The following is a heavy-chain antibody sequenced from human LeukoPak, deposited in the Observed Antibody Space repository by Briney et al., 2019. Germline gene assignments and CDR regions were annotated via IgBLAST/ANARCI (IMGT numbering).Heavy chain of an antibody. CDR2: IRYDGSNK. CDR3: AKSRRAPLVGTITKSWIDY. D-gene: IGHD1-7*01. V-gene: IGHV3-30*02. J-gene: IGHJ4*02. Sequence: GGSLRLSCAASGFTFSSYGMHWVRQAPGKGLEWVAFIRYDGSNKYYADSVKGRFTISRDNSKNTLYLQMNSLRAEDTAVYYCAKSRRAPLVGTITKSWIDYWGQGTLVTVSS. CDR1: GFTFSSYG.